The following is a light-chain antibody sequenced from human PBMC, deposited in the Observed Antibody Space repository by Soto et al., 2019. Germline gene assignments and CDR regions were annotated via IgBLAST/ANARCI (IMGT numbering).Light chain of an antibody. CDR3: SSYAASNNFYFV. J-gene: IGLJ3*02. CDR1: SSDVGGYND. CDR2: EVT. V-gene: IGLV2-8*01. Sequence: QSALTQPPSASGSTGQSVTISYTGTSSDVGGYNDVSWYQQYPGRAPKLMIYEVTKRPSGVPDRFSGSKAGNTASLTVSGLQAEDEADYYCSSYAASNNFYFVFGGGTKLTVL.